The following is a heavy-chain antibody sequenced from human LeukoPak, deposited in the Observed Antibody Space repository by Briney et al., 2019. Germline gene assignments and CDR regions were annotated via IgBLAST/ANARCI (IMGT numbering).Heavy chain of an antibody. J-gene: IGHJ6*03. Sequence: GGSLRLSCTGSGFTFSNYVMSWVRQAPGKRLEWVSGISDSGDDTDYADSVKGRFTISRDSSRNTMYLQMNSLRGEDTAVYYCARSTVPPATHYYYYYMDVWGKGTTVTVSS. D-gene: IGHD2-2*01. V-gene: IGHV3-23*01. CDR3: ARSTVPPATHYYYYYMDV. CDR1: GFTFSNYV. CDR2: ISDSGDDT.